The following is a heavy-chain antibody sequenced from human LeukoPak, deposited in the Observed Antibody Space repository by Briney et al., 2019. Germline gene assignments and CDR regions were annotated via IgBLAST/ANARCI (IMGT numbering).Heavy chain of an antibody. CDR3: AKDLNYYDSSGYSY. CDR1: GFTFSSYA. CDR2: ISGSGGST. J-gene: IGHJ4*01. D-gene: IGHD3-22*01. V-gene: IGHV3-23*01. Sequence: GGSLRLSCAASGFTFSSYAMSWVRQGPGKGLEWVSAISGSGGSTYSAASARGRFTISRDKSKNTLYLQMNSLRAEDTAVYFCAKDLNYYDSSGYSYCGDGTLVTVSS.